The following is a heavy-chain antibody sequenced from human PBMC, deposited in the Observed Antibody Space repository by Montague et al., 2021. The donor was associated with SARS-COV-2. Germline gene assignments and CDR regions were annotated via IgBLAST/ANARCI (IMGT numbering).Heavy chain of an antibody. CDR3: ARIGVYDSLTGSSPGFDY. V-gene: IGHV2-70*01. J-gene: IGHJ4*02. D-gene: IGHD3-9*01. CDR2: IDWYDDK. CDR1: GFSLSTSGMC. Sequence: ALVKPTQTLTLTCTFSGFSLSTSGMCVSWIRQPPGKALEWLALIDWYDDKYYSTSLKTRLTISKDTSKNQVVLTMTNVDPVDTATYNCARIGVYDSLTGSSPGFDYWGQGTLVTVSS.